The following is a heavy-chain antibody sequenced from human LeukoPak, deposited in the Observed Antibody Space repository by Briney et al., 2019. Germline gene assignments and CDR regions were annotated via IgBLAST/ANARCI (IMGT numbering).Heavy chain of an antibody. V-gene: IGHV3-30*03. CDR2: ISYDGSNK. CDR3: ARNMPRGAAPIDY. CDR1: GFTFSSYG. D-gene: IGHD3-10*01. J-gene: IGHJ4*02. Sequence: PGGSLRLSCAASGFTFSSYGMHWVRQAPGKGLEWVAVISYDGSNKYYADSVKGRFTISRDNSKNTLYLQMNSLRAEDTAVYYCARNMPRGAAPIDYWGQGTLVTVSS.